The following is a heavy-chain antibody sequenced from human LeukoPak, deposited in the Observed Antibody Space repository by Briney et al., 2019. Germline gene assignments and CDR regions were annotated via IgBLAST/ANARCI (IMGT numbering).Heavy chain of an antibody. CDR1: GFTFSSYW. D-gene: IGHD3-3*01. V-gene: IGHV3-7*01. J-gene: IGHJ6*02. Sequence: GGSLRLSCAASGFTFSSYWMSWVRQAPGKGLEWVANIKQDGSEEYYVDSVKGRFTISRDNAKNSLYLQMNSLRAEDTAVYYCARDLYYDFWSGYYQYYYGMDVWGQGTTVTVSS. CDR2: IKQDGSEE. CDR3: ARDLYYDFWSGYYQYYYGMDV.